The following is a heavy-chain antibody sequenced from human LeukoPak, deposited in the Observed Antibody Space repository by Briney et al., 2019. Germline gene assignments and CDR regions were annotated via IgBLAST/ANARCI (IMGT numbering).Heavy chain of an antibody. CDR1: GASISSSNYY. CDR2: IYYSGST. CDR3: ARATVTMDWFDP. D-gene: IGHD4-17*01. Sequence: LETLSLTCTVSGASISSSNYYWGWIRQPPGKGLEWIGSIYYSGSTPYNPSLQSRVTISVDTAKNQFSLKLSSVTAADTAVYYCARATVTMDWFDPWGQGTLVTVSS. V-gene: IGHV4-39*01. J-gene: IGHJ5*02.